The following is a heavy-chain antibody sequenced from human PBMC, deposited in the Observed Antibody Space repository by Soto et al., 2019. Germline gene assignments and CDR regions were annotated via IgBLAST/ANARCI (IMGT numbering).Heavy chain of an antibody. J-gene: IGHJ5*01. Sequence: QVQLQESGPGLVKPSETLSLTCTVSGGSISSYYWSWIRQPPGKGLEWIGFIFYSGSNSYNPSLKRRVTRSIDTSEYQFPLKLNSVTAADTAVYYCASMIGDPVLSFDSWGQGTLVAVSS. V-gene: IGHV4-59*01. CDR2: IFYSGSN. CDR3: ASMIGDPVLSFDS. CDR1: GGSISSYY. D-gene: IGHD3-22*01.